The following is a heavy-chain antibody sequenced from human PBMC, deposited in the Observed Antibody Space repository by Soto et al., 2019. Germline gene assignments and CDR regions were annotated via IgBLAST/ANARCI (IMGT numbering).Heavy chain of an antibody. CDR2: IYYSGNT. J-gene: IGHJ4*02. D-gene: IGHD3-16*01. V-gene: IGHV4-30-4*01. CDR1: GGSTSSDNY. CDR3: AREGGESSDGLYYFDS. Sequence: PLSLTCTVSGGSTSSDNYWSWIRQPPGKGLEWIGHIYYSGNTDYNPSLKSRLAISIDTSKNQFSLKLSSVTAADTAVYFCAREGGESSDGLYYFDSWGQGSLVTVSS.